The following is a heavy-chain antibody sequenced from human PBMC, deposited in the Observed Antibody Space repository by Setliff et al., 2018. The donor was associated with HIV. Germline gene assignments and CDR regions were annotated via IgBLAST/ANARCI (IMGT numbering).Heavy chain of an antibody. Sequence: SETLSLTCAVSGYSVSSGYYWAWIRQAPGKGLQWSGQMYYTGTTDYNPSLSSRVTISQDKSRNQFSRKLTSVTATDTAIYYCARGVGIGGNWFDPWGQGIMVTVPQ. J-gene: IGHJ5*02. CDR1: GYSVSSGYY. CDR2: MYYTGTT. D-gene: IGHD2-15*01. V-gene: IGHV4-38-2*01. CDR3: ARGVGIGGNWFDP.